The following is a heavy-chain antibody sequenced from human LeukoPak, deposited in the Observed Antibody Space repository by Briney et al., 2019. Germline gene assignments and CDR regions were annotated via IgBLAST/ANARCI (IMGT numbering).Heavy chain of an antibody. D-gene: IGHD3-10*01. V-gene: IGHV4-31*03. CDR3: ARGGRRFGELLSEDY. CDR1: GGSISSGGYY. CDR2: IYYSGST. Sequence: SETLSLTCTVSGGSISSGGYYWSWIRQHPGKGLEWIGYIYYSGSTYYNPSLKSRVTISVDTSKNQFSLKLSSVTAADTAVYYCARGGRRFGELLSEDYWGQGTLVTVSP. J-gene: IGHJ4*02.